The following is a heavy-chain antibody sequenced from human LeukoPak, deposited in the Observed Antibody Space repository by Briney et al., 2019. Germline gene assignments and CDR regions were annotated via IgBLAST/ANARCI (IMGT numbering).Heavy chain of an antibody. CDR1: GFTFSSYG. CDR3: ARGGIAAAGHRYLDC. V-gene: IGHV3-33*01. J-gene: IGHJ4*02. Sequence: GGSLRLSCAASGFTFSSYGMHWVRQAPGKGPEWAAVIWYDGSNKYYADSVKGRFTISRDNSKNTLYLQMNSLRAEDTAVYYCARGGIAAAGHRYLDCWGQGTLVTVSS. CDR2: IWYDGSNK. D-gene: IGHD6-13*01.